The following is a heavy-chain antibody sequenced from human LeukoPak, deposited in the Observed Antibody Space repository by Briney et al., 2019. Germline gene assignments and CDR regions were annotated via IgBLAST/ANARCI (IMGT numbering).Heavy chain of an antibody. Sequence: GGSLRLSCAASGFTFSSYAMSWVRQAPGKGLEWVSAISGSGGSTYYADSVKGRFTISRDNSKNTLYLQMNSLRAEDTAVYYCARDFRPKVHRGVIIYFDYWGQGTLVTVSS. J-gene: IGHJ4*02. D-gene: IGHD3-10*01. CDR2: ISGSGGST. CDR3: ARDFRPKVHRGVIIYFDY. V-gene: IGHV3-23*01. CDR1: GFTFSSYA.